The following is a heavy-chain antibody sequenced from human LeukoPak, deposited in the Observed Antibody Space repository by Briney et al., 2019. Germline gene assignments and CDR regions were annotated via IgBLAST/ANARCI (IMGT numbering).Heavy chain of an antibody. Sequence: SQTLSLTCAVSGGSISSGGYSWSWIRQPPGKGLEWIGYIYHSGSTYYNPSLESRVTISVDRSKNQFSLKLSSVTAADTAVYYCARVVVYCSGGSCYSEAFDIWGQGTMVTVSS. CDR1: GGSISSGGYS. D-gene: IGHD2-15*01. V-gene: IGHV4-30-2*01. CDR2: IYHSGST. J-gene: IGHJ3*02. CDR3: ARVVVYCSGGSCYSEAFDI.